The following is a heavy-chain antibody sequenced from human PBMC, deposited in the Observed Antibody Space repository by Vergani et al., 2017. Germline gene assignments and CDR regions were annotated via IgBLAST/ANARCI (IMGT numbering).Heavy chain of an antibody. CDR2: IQFDGSNQ. CDR1: GFTLSNYD. Sequence: QVQLVESGGGVVQRGGSLRLSCATSGFTLSNYDMQWIRQGPGKGLEFVAVIQFDGSNQYYADSVKGRFTLSRDFSKTTLYLQMNSLRTDDTATYYCAKHFRGWGIDYWGRGTQVIVSS. D-gene: IGHD3-16*01. J-gene: IGHJ4*02. CDR3: AKHFRGWGIDY. V-gene: IGHV3-30*02.